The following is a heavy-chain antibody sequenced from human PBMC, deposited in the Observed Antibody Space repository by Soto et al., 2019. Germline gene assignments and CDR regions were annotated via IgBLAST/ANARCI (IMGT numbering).Heavy chain of an antibody. V-gene: IGHV4-34*01. CDR1: GGSFSGYY. CDR3: ASRHSSSWGYFDY. CDR2: INHSGST. Sequence: QVQLQQWGAGLLKPSETLSLTCAVYGGSFSGYYWSWIRQPPGKGLEWIGEINHSGSTNYNPSLKSRVTISVDTSKNQFSLKLSSVTAADTAVYYCASRHSSSWGYFDYWGQGTLVTVSS. D-gene: IGHD6-13*01. J-gene: IGHJ4*02.